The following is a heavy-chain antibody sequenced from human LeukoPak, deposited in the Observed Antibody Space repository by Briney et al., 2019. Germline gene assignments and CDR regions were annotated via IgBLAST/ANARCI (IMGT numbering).Heavy chain of an antibody. CDR3: ASNYGSGSYYTDYVDY. CDR1: GYSISSGYY. J-gene: IGHJ4*02. CDR2: IYHSGST. D-gene: IGHD3-10*01. Sequence: SETLSLTCTVSGYSISSGYYWGWIRQPPGKGLEWIGSIYHSGSTYYNPSLKSRVTISVDTSKNQFSLKLSSVTAADTAVYYCASNYGSGSYYTDYVDYWGQGTLVTVSS. V-gene: IGHV4-38-2*02.